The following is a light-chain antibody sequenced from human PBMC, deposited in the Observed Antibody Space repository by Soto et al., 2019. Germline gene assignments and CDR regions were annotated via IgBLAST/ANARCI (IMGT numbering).Light chain of an antibody. CDR1: QSISSW. CDR3: QQYNSYSSWT. J-gene: IGKJ1*01. V-gene: IGKV1-5*01. CDR2: DAS. Sequence: DIQMTQSPYTLSASVGDSVTITCRASQSISSWLAWYQQKPGKAPKLLIYDASSLESGVPSRFSGSGSGTEFTLTISSLQPDDFATYYCQQYNSYSSWTFGQGTKVEIK.